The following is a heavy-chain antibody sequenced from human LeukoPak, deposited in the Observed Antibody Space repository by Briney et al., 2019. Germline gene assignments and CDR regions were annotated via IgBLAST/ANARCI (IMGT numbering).Heavy chain of an antibody. CDR2: IYGGGSGST. V-gene: IGHV3-23*01. CDR1: GFTFSKYT. J-gene: IGHJ4*02. CDR3: ARGPRGYDVLLSFGY. Sequence: GGSLRLSCVASGFTFSKYTMSWVRQAPGKGLEWVSGIYGGGSGSTFYAESVKGRFTISRDNSKNTLYLQMNSLRAEDTAVYYCARGPRGYDVLLSFGYWGQGTLVTVSS. D-gene: IGHD5-12*01.